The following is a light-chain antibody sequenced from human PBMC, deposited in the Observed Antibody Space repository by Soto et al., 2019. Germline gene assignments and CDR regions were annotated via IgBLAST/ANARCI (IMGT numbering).Light chain of an antibody. V-gene: IGKV1-5*01. CDR2: DAS. Sequence: DIPMTQSPSTLSASVGDRVTITCRASQSMSNWVAWYQQKPGKAPKLLIYDASNLESGVPSRFRGSGAGTDFILTITSLQPDDFATYYCQQYKTNSTWTFGQGTKVEIK. J-gene: IGKJ1*01. CDR1: QSMSNW. CDR3: QQYKTNSTWT.